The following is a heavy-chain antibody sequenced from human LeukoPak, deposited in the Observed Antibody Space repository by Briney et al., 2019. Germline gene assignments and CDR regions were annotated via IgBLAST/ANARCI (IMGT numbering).Heavy chain of an antibody. D-gene: IGHD2-2*02. Sequence: PSETLSLTCTVSGGSISSGGYYWSWIRQHPGKGLEWIGYIYYSGSTYYNPSLKSRVTISVDTSKNHLSLKLFSLTAADTAVYYCTRHICGTTSCYTAYFDFWGQGALVTVSS. J-gene: IGHJ4*02. V-gene: IGHV4-31*03. CDR3: TRHICGTTSCYTAYFDF. CDR2: IYYSGST. CDR1: GGSISSGGYY.